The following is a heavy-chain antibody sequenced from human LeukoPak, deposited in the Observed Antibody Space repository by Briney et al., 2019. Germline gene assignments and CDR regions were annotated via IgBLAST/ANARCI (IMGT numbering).Heavy chain of an antibody. J-gene: IGHJ4*02. D-gene: IGHD1-26*01. CDR2: IKQDGSEK. CDR1: GFTFSSYW. CDR3: ARDGIVGATRVPSFDY. V-gene: IGHV3-7*01. Sequence: GGSLRLSCAASGFTFSSYWMIWVRQAPGKGLEWVANIKQDGSEKYYVDSVKGRFTISRDNAKNSVYLQMNSLRAEDTAVYYCARDGIVGATRVPSFDYWGQGTLVTVSS.